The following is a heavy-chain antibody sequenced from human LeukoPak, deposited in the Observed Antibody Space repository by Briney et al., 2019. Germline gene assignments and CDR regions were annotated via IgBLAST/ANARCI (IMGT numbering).Heavy chain of an antibody. CDR2: ISDSGGST. CDR1: GFIFNNYA. D-gene: IGHD6-19*01. CDR3: AKASQAETSSGWYPLPYYYGMDV. Sequence: GGSLRLSCAASGFIFNNYAMSWVRQAPGKGLEWVSGISDSGGSTYYADSVKGRFTISRDNSKNTLYLQMNSLRAEDTAVYYCAKASQAETSSGWYPLPYYYGMDVWGQGTTVTVSS. V-gene: IGHV3-23*01. J-gene: IGHJ6*02.